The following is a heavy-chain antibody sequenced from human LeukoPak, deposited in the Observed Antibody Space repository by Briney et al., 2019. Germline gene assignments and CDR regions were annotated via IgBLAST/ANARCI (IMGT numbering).Heavy chain of an antibody. D-gene: IGHD2-15*01. V-gene: IGHV4-4*02. CDR2: IFHNGNN. Sequence: SGTLSLTCGVSGDSITSTNWWAWVRQSPGQGLQWIGDIFHNGNNNYNPSLKSRVTMSVDKSKNQFSLNLTSVTAVDTAIYFCARRINSDSGYYFDHWGQGALVTVSS. J-gene: IGHJ4*02. CDR1: GDSITSTNW. CDR3: ARRINSDSGYYFDH.